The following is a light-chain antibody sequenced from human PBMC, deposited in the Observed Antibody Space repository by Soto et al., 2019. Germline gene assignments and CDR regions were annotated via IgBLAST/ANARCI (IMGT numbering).Light chain of an antibody. V-gene: IGKV1-5*03. CDR3: QQYDTYPWT. J-gene: IGKJ1*01. CDR1: QRINSW. Sequence: DIQMTQSPSTLSASVGDRVTITCRASQRINSWLAWYQQKPGKAPKLLIHKASTLESGVPSRFSGSESGTEFTLTISCLQPDDFATYYCQQYDTYPWTFGLGTKVEIK. CDR2: KAS.